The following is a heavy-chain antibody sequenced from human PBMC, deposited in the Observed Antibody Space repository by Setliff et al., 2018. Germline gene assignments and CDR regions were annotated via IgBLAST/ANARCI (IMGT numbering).Heavy chain of an antibody. D-gene: IGHD2-8*01. V-gene: IGHV4-61*09. CDR3: AREDGPNYYYYYMDI. J-gene: IGHJ6*03. Sequence: LSLTCTVSGGSISSGNYYWSWIRQPAGKGLEWIGHIQTSGTTNYNPSLKSLVTISVDTSKNQFSLKLSAVTAADTAVYFCAREDGPNYYYYYMDIWGKGTTVTVSS. CDR1: GGSISSGNYY. CDR2: IQTSGTT.